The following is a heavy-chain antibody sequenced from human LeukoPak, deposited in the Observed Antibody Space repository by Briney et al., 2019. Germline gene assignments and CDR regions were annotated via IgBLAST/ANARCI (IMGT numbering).Heavy chain of an antibody. CDR2: IYYSGST. Sequence: WETLSLALTVAGGSIGRYNWGGGRESPGKGGERIGYIYYSGSTNYNPSLKSRVTISVDTSKNQFSLKLSSVTAADTAVYYCARGEVDTAMVHDYWGQGTLVTVSS. V-gene: IGHV4-59*01. J-gene: IGHJ4*02. CDR3: ARGEVDTAMVHDY. CDR1: GGSIGRYN. D-gene: IGHD5-18*01.